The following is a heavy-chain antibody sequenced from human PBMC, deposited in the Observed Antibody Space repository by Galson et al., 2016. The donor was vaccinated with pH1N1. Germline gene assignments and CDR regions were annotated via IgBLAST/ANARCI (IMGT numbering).Heavy chain of an antibody. Sequence: SLRLSCAASGFTFSSYSMNWVRQAPGKGLEWVSYISSSSSTIYYADSVKGRFTISRENAKNSLSLQMNSLRAEDTAVYYCARVYHYYYYCMDVWGQGTTVTVSS. CDR3: ARVYHYYYYCMDV. CDR1: GFTFSSYS. J-gene: IGHJ6*02. V-gene: IGHV3-48*01. CDR2: ISSSSSTI.